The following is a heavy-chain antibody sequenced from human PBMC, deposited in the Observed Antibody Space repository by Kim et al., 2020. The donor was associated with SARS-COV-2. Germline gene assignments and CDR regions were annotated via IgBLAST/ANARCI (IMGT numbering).Heavy chain of an antibody. J-gene: IGHJ6*02. CDR3: VRGRREGMDV. V-gene: IGHV3-74*01. CDR1: GFTFSNYW. Sequence: GGSLRLSCAASGFTFSNYWIHWVRQAPGDGLVWVSHINTDGSSPSYADSVKGRFTISRDNAKNTLYLQMNSLRAEDTAVYYCVRGRREGMDVWGQGTTVTVSS. CDR2: INTDGSSP.